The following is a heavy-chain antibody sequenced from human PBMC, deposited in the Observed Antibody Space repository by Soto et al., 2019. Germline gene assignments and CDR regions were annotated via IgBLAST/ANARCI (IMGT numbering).Heavy chain of an antibody. CDR2: IIPILGIA. D-gene: IGHD2-15*01. CDR1: GGTFSSYT. J-gene: IGHJ4*02. Sequence: QVQLVQSGAEVKKPGSSVKVSCKASGGTFSSYTISWVRQAPGQGLEWMGRIIPILGIANYAQKFQGRVTITADKSTSTAYMELSSLRSEDTAVYYCARGLEYCSGGSCKWGYWGQGTLVTVSS. V-gene: IGHV1-69*02. CDR3: ARGLEYCSGGSCKWGY.